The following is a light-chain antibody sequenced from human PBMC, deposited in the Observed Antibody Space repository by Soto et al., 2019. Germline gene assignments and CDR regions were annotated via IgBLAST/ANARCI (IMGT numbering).Light chain of an antibody. CDR1: QSVVYSY. Sequence: VLTQSPGTLSLSAGERATLSCRASQSVVYSYLTWYQQKPGQAPRLLIYGASKRASGTPDRFSGSGSGTDFSLTISRLELEDFAIYYCQQFGTSPYTFGRGTTLEIK. J-gene: IGKJ2*01. CDR2: GAS. CDR3: QQFGTSPYT. V-gene: IGKV3-20*01.